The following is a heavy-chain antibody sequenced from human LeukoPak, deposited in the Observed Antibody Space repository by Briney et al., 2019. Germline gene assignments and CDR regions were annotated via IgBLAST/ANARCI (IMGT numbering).Heavy chain of an antibody. CDR2: IYYSGST. D-gene: IGHD2-2*01. CDR3: ARLRTTSHDAFDI. V-gene: IGHV4-39*01. Sequence: SETLFLTCSVSGGSFISETNYWGWIRQPPEKGMEWIGSIYYSGSTYYNASLKTRVSIAVDTSRNEFSLKLTSVTAADTAVYYCARLRTTSHDAFDIWGQGTTVTVSS. CDR1: GGSFISETNY. J-gene: IGHJ3*02.